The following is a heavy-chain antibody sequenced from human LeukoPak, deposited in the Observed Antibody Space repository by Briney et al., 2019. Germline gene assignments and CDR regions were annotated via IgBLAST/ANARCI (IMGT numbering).Heavy chain of an antibody. CDR3: ASSAGSPNSNELLLWFGESVYGDYYYGMDV. D-gene: IGHD3-10*01. Sequence: PSETLSLTCTVSGGSISSGGYYWSWIRQHPGKGLEWIGYIYYSGSTYYNPSLKSRVTISVDTSKNQFSLKLSSVTAADTAVYYCASSAGSPNSNELLLWFGESVYGDYYYGMDVWGQGTTVTVSS. V-gene: IGHV4-31*03. J-gene: IGHJ6*02. CDR1: GGSISSGGYY. CDR2: IYYSGST.